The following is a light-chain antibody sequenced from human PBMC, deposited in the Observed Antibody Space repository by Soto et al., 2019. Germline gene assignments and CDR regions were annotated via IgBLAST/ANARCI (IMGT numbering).Light chain of an antibody. Sequence: EIVLTQSPGTLSLSPGERATLSCRASQSVSSSYLAWYQQKPGQAPRLLIYGASSRATGIPARFSGSGSGTSFTLTMSRLEPEDFAVYYCHQYCSSPWTFGQGTKVEIK. J-gene: IGKJ1*01. CDR1: QSVSSSY. CDR2: GAS. CDR3: HQYCSSPWT. V-gene: IGKV3-20*01.